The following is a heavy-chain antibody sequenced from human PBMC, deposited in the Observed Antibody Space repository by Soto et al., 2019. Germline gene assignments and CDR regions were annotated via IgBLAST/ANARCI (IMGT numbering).Heavy chain of an antibody. CDR1: SGSISNNNYY. V-gene: IGHV4-30-4*01. J-gene: IGHJ4*02. Sequence: QVQLQESGPGLVKPSQTLSLTCSVSSGSISNNNYYWTWIRQHPGKDLEWLGYIYYSGSTFYNPSLESRLTISADTSKNQFSLKLSSVTPADTAIYLCARVATSGMHFYFDSWGQGALVTVPS. CDR3: ARVATSGMHFYFDS. CDR2: IYYSGST.